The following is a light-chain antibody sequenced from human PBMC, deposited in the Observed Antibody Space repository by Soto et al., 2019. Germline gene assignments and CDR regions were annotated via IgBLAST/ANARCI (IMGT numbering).Light chain of an antibody. J-gene: IGLJ3*02. Sequence: QSVLTQPPSASGTPGQRVTISCSGSDSNIGSNTVNWYQHLPGMAPKLLTHTATQRPSGVPDRFSGSKSGTSASLAISGLQSEDEADYYCAAWDESLSGWVFGGGTKLTVL. CDR1: DSNIGSNT. V-gene: IGLV1-44*01. CDR2: TAT. CDR3: AAWDESLSGWV.